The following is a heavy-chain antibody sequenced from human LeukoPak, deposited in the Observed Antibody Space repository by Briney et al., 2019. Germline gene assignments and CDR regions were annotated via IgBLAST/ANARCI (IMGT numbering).Heavy chain of an antibody. CDR2: IGISSGNT. V-gene: IGHV3-48*01. CDR3: ARDHRYAFDN. J-gene: IGHJ4*01. D-gene: IGHD5-12*01. CDR1: GFTFIDYS. Sequence: GGSLRLSCAASGFTFIDYSMNWVRQAPGKGLEGISYIGISSGNTKYADSVKGRFTISRDKARNSLYLQMNSLRVEDTAMYYCARDHRYAFDNWGHGTLVTVSS.